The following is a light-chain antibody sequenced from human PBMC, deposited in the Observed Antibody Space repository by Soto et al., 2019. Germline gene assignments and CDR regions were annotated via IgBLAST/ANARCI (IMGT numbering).Light chain of an antibody. CDR1: QSINFY. CDR2: AAS. CDR3: QQSYSTPIT. Sequence: DIQMTQSPSSLSSSFGDRVTITCRASQSINFYVNWFQQKPGKAPKLLIYAASSLPSGVPSRFSGSGSRTDFTLTISSLQPEDFATYYCQQSYSTPITFGQGTRLEIK. J-gene: IGKJ5*01. V-gene: IGKV1-39*01.